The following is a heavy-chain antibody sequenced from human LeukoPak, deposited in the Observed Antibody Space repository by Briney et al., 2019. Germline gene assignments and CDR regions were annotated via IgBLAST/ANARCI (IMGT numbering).Heavy chain of an antibody. Sequence: GRSLRLSCAASGFTFSSYGMHWVRQAPGKGLEWVAVISYDGSNRYYADSVKGRFTISRDNSKNTLYLQMNSLRAEDTAVYYCAKGGRFIPYDGGFDYWGQGTLVTVSS. CDR2: ISYDGSNR. CDR3: AKGGRFIPYDGGFDY. D-gene: IGHD3-16*01. V-gene: IGHV3-30*18. CDR1: GFTFSSYG. J-gene: IGHJ4*02.